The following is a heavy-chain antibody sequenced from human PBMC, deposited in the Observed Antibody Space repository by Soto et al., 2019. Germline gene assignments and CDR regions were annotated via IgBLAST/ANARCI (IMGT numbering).Heavy chain of an antibody. Sequence: GGSLRLSCAASGFTFSSYSMNWVRQAPGKGLEWVSYISSSSNSIYYADSVKGRFTISRDNSKNTLYLQMNSLRAEDTAVYYCAKKGGGYSYFMDVWGQGTTVTVSS. J-gene: IGHJ6*02. CDR3: AKKGGGYSYFMDV. D-gene: IGHD5-18*01. CDR1: GFTFSSYS. CDR2: ISSSSNSI. V-gene: IGHV3-48*01.